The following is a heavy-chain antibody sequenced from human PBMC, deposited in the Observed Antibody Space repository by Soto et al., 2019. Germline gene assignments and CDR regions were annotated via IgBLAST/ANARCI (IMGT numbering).Heavy chain of an antibody. CDR3: ASTFYGDYSPYYYGMDV. Sequence: QVQLVQSGAEVKKPGSSVKVSCKASGGTFSSYAISWVRQAPGQGLEWMGGIIPIFGTANYAQKFQGRVTITADESTSTAYMELSSLSSEDTAVYYCASTFYGDYSPYYYGMDVWGQGTTVTVSS. CDR2: IIPIFGTA. J-gene: IGHJ6*02. D-gene: IGHD4-17*01. V-gene: IGHV1-69*01. CDR1: GGTFSSYA.